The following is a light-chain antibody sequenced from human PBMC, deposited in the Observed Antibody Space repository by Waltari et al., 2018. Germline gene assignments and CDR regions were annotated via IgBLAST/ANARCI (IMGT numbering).Light chain of an antibody. Sequence: QSALTQPASVSGSPGQSTTISCTATSGDLGTYNSVSWYRQYPGAALKRIIYDVSNRPSELSDRFSGSKSGNTASLTISGLQAEDEAVYYCTSYRGSTSLVFGGGTKLTV. CDR3: TSYRGSTSLV. CDR1: SGDLGTYNS. CDR2: DVS. V-gene: IGLV2-14*01. J-gene: IGLJ2*01.